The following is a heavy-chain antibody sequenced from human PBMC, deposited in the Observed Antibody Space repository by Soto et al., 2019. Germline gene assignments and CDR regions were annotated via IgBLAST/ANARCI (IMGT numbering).Heavy chain of an antibody. Sequence: GGSLRLACAASGFTFANYGMNWVRQAPGKGPEWVSGISSASGRSYYAASVKGRFTIARDNSGNKLYLQMNSLRAEDSAVYYCTKVRYCRSETCYLSGLDVWGQGTKGT. CDR1: GFTFANYG. D-gene: IGHD2-2*01. J-gene: IGHJ6*02. V-gene: IGHV3-23*01. CDR2: ISSASGRS. CDR3: TKVRYCRSETCYLSGLDV.